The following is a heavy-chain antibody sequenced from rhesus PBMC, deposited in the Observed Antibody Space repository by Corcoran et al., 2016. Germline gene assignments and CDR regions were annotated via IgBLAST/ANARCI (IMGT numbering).Heavy chain of an antibody. Sequence: QVQLQESGPGLVKPSETLSLTCAVSGGSISSGYYYWSWIRQPPGKGMEGIGYITYSGSTSDKPALQSRVTISRNTSKNQFYLKLSSVTAADTAVYDCVRDGSRAGFDYWGQGVLVTVSS. V-gene: IGHV4-122*02. D-gene: IGHD6-31*01. CDR2: ITYSGST. CDR1: GGSISSGYYY. CDR3: VRDGSRAGFDY. J-gene: IGHJ4*01.